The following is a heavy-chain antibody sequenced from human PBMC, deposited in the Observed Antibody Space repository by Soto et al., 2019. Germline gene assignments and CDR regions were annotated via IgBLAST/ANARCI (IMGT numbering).Heavy chain of an antibody. CDR1: GGSISSGGYY. Sequence: PSETLSLTCTVSGGSISSGGYYWSWIRQHPGKGLEWIGYIYYSGSTNYNPSLKSRVTISVDTSKNQFSLKLSSVTAADTAVYYCAREVTYYYGSGSYSGLYYFDYWGQGTLVTVSS. V-gene: IGHV4-61*08. CDR3: AREVTYYYGSGSYSGLYYFDY. D-gene: IGHD3-10*01. CDR2: IYYSGST. J-gene: IGHJ4*02.